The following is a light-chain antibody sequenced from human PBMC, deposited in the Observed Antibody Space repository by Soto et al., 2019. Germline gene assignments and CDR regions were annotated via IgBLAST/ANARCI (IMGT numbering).Light chain of an antibody. CDR2: DVS. CDR3: SSYTGTSYTGSNTYV. J-gene: IGLJ1*01. Sequence: QSVLTQPASVSGSPGQSITISCTGTSSDVGAYNYVSWYQQCPGEAPRLMIYDVSNRPSGVSNRFSGSKSGNTASLTISGLQAEDEAEYFCSSYTGTSYTGSNTYVFGTGTKVTVL. CDR1: SSDVGAYNY. V-gene: IGLV2-14*03.